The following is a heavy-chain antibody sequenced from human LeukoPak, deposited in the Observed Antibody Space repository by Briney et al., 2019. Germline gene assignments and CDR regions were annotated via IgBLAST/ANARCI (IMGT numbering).Heavy chain of an antibody. CDR1: GGSVSSYY. J-gene: IGHJ4*02. CDR2: IYYSGCT. Sequence: SETLSLTCTVSGGSVSSYYWSWIRQPPGKGLEWIGYIYYSGCTNYNPSLKSRVTISVDTSKNQFSLKLSSVTAADTAVYYCARMPASIAAAGQIYWGQGTLVTVSS. D-gene: IGHD6-13*01. CDR3: ARMPASIAAAGQIY. V-gene: IGHV4-59*08.